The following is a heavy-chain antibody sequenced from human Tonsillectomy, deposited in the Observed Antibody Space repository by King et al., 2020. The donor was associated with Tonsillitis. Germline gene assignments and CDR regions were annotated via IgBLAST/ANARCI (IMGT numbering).Heavy chain of an antibody. V-gene: IGHV3-33*08. J-gene: IGHJ4*02. D-gene: IGHD2-15*01. Sequence: VQLVESGGGVVQPGRSLRLSCAASGFTFSYSGMHWVRQAPGKGLEWVAVIWYDGNKKYYADSVKGRFTISRDNSRNTLYLQMNSLRAEDAAVYYCASVVGAYSDDTGGAHLDSWGQGPLVTLSS. CDR3: ASVVGAYSDDTGGAHLDS. CDR1: GFTFSYSG. CDR2: IWYDGNKK.